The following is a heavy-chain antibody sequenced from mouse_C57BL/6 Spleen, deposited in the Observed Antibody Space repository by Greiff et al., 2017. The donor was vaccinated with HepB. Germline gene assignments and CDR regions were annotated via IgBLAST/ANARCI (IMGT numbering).Heavy chain of an antibody. CDR1: GYTFTSYW. J-gene: IGHJ1*03. V-gene: IGHV1-69*01. CDR3: AYYYGSSYSYWYFDV. Sequence: QVQLQQPGAELVMPGASVKLSCKASGYTFTSYWMHWVKQRPGQGLEWIGEIDPSDSYTNYNQKFKGKSTLTVDKSSSTAYMQLRSLTSEDSAVYYCAYYYGSSYSYWYFDVWGTGTTVTVSS. D-gene: IGHD1-1*01. CDR2: IDPSDSYT.